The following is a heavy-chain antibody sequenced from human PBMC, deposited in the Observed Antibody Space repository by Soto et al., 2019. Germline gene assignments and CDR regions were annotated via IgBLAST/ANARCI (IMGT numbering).Heavy chain of an antibody. J-gene: IGHJ4*01. CDR3: ATDHYDSSGHFDY. V-gene: IGHV1-24*01. Sequence: ASVKVSCKVSGYTLTELSMHWVRQAPGKGLEWMGGFDPEDGETIYAQKFQGRVTMTEDTSTDTAYMELSSLRSGDTAVYYCATDHYDSSGHFDYWGHGTLVTVSS. CDR1: GYTLTELS. D-gene: IGHD3-22*01. CDR2: FDPEDGET.